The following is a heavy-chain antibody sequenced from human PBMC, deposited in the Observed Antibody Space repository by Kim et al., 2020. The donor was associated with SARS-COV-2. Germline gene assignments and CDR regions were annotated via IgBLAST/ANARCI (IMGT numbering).Heavy chain of an antibody. V-gene: IGHV3-30*03. Sequence: GGSLRLSCAASGFTFSSYGMHWVRQAPGKGLEWVAVITYDGSNKYYTDSVKGRFTISRDNSKNTVYLHMNSLRPEDTAVYYCATTTSDYWYFDLWGRGTL. CDR1: GFTFSSYG. J-gene: IGHJ2*01. D-gene: IGHD4-4*01. CDR2: ITYDGSNK. CDR3: ATTTSDYWYFDL.